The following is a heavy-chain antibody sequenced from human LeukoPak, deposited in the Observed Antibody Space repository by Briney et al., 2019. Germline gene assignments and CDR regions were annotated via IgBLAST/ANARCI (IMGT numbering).Heavy chain of an antibody. D-gene: IGHD1-26*01. CDR1: GFSFSGHW. CDR3: AYRNNFEY. CDR2: IKADGSEK. V-gene: IGHV3-7*05. J-gene: IGHJ4*02. Sequence: GGSLRLSCAASGFSFSGHWMNWVRQPPGQGLEWVANIKADGSEKYYVDSVKGRFTISRDDAKRTVDLQMDNLRAEDTAIYYCAYRNNFEYWGQGALVTVSS.